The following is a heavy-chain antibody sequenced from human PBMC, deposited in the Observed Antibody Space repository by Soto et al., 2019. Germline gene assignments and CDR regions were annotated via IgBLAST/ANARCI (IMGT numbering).Heavy chain of an antibody. CDR2: IWYDGSNK. V-gene: IGHV3-33*01. CDR3: ARDPPPAGYSSGWYLYYYGMDV. J-gene: IGHJ6*02. D-gene: IGHD6-19*01. CDR1: GFTFSSYG. Sequence: GGSLRLSCAASGFTFSSYGMHWVRQAPGKGLEWVAVIWYDGSNKYYADSVKGRFTISRDNSKNTLYLQMNSLRAEDTAVYYCARDPPPAGYSSGWYLYYYGMDVWGQGTTVTVSS.